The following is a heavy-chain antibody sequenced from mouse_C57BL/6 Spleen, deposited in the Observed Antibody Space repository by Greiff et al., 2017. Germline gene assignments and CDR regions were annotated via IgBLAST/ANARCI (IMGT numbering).Heavy chain of an antibody. CDR3: ARRVYYSNYDAMDY. CDR1: GYTFTSYW. V-gene: IGHV1-69*01. Sequence: VQLQQPGAELVMPGASVKLSCKASGYTFTSYWMHWVKQWPGQGLEWIGEIDPSDSYTNYNQKFKGKATLTVDKSSSTAYMQLSSLTSEDSAVYYCARRVYYSNYDAMDYWGQGTSVTVSS. CDR2: IDPSDSYT. D-gene: IGHD2-5*01. J-gene: IGHJ4*01.